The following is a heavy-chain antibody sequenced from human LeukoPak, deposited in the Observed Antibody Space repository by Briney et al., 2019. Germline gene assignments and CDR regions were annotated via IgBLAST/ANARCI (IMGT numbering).Heavy chain of an antibody. CDR3: ARGFRLSAIEDWFDP. CDR2: INTDGSRI. V-gene: IGHV3-74*01. CDR1: GFTFSNYW. Sequence: GGSLRLSCAASGFTFSNYWMHWVRQAPGKGLVWVSRINTDGSRITYADSVKGRFTISRDNAMNTVYLQMNSLRAEDTAVYYCARGFRLSAIEDWFDPWGQGTLVTVSS. D-gene: IGHD2-2*02. J-gene: IGHJ5*02.